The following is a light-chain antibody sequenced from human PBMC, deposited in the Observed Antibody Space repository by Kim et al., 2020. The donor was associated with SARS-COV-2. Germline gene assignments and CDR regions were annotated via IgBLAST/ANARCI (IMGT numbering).Light chain of an antibody. J-gene: IGLJ2*01. V-gene: IGLV2-23*02. Sequence: SLTVSCTGNSSDVGTYNLVSWYQHHPGKAPKLMIYEVSKRPSGISNRFSGSKSGNTASLTISGLQAEDEADYYCCSYAGSNTFVVFGGGTQLTVL. CDR1: SSDVGTYNL. CDR3: CSYAGSNTFVV. CDR2: EVS.